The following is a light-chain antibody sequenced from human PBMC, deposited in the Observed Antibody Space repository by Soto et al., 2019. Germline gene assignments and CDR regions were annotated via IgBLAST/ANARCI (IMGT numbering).Light chain of an antibody. V-gene: IGKV1-13*02. CDR1: QGISSA. Sequence: AILLTQSPSSLSASVGDRVTITCRASQGISSALAWYQQKPGKSPNLLIYDVSSLESGVPSRFSGSGSGTDFTLTISSLQPEDFATYYCQQFNTYPALTFGGGTKVEIK. CDR2: DVS. J-gene: IGKJ4*01. CDR3: QQFNTYPALT.